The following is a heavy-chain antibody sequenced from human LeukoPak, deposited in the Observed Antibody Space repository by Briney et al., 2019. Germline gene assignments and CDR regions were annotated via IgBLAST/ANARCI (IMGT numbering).Heavy chain of an antibody. CDR3: ARPITDWLGAFDI. Sequence: ASVKVSCKASGYTFTSYDINWVRQATGQGLEWMGWMNPNSGNTGYAQKLQGRVTMTTDTSTSTAYMELRSLRSDDTAVYYCARPITDWLGAFDIWGQGTMVTVSS. CDR2: MNPNSGNT. V-gene: IGHV1-8*01. CDR1: GYTFTSYD. D-gene: IGHD3-9*01. J-gene: IGHJ3*02.